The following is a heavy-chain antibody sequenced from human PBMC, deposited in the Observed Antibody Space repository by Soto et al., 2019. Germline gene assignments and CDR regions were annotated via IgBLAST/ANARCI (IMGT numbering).Heavy chain of an antibody. CDR3: AKDHDFWSGYNPPRYFDY. CDR2: ITGSGSRT. V-gene: IGHV3-23*01. J-gene: IGHJ4*02. CDR1: GFIFSYYA. Sequence: PGGSLRLSCAASGFIFSYYAMNWVRRAPGKGLEWVSVITGSGSRTYYSDSVKGRFTVSRDNSKNALYLQMNSLRADDTAVYYCAKDHDFWSGYNPPRYFDYWGLGTLVTVSS. D-gene: IGHD3-3*01.